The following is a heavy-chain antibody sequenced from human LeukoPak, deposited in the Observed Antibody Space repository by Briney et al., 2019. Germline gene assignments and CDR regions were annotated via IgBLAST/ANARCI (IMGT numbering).Heavy chain of an antibody. V-gene: IGHV4-59*01. CDR3: ARAMYQLPQYYYYYMDV. CDR1: GGSISSYY. Sequence: PSETLSLTCTVSGGSISSYYWSWIRQPPGKGLEWIGYIYYSGSTNYNPSLKSRVTISVDTSKNQFSLKLNSVTAADTAVYYCARAMYQLPQYYYYYMDVWGKGTTVTVSS. J-gene: IGHJ6*03. CDR2: IYYSGST. D-gene: IGHD2-2*01.